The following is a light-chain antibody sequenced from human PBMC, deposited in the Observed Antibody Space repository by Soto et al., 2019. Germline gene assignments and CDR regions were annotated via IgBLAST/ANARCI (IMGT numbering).Light chain of an antibody. V-gene: IGLV2-14*01. CDR3: SSYTSSSPCV. CDR2: EVT. CDR1: SSNVGGYDY. J-gene: IGLJ1*01. Sequence: QSALTQPRSVSGSPGQSVTISCTGTSSNVGGYDYVSWYQQHPGKAPKVMIFEVTNRPSGVSDRFSGSKSGNTASLTISGLQAEDEADYYCSSYTSSSPCVFGTGTKVTVL.